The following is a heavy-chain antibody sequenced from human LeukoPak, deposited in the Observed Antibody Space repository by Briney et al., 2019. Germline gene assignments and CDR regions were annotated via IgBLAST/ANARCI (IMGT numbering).Heavy chain of an antibody. J-gene: IGHJ5*02. CDR1: GGSISSSNW. D-gene: IGHD3-10*01. CDR2: IYHSGST. V-gene: IGHV4-4*02. CDR3: ARDSYGSPSARNWFDP. Sequence: SGTLSLTCAVSGGSISSSNWWSWVRQPPGKGLEWIGEIYHSGSTNYNPSLKSRVTISVDKSKNQFSLKLSSVTAADTAVYYCARDSYGSPSARNWFDPWGQGTLVTVSS.